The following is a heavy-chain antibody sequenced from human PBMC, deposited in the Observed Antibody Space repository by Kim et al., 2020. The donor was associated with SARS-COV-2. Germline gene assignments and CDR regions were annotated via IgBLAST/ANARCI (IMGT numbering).Heavy chain of an antibody. CDR2: IYGSGST. CDR3: ARRCYFDS. J-gene: IGHJ4*02. V-gene: IGHV4-59*08. Sequence: SETLSLTCTVSGASISGYHWSWIRQSPEKPLEWIGKIYGSGSTSYNPSLKSRVTISVDTSKNKFSLKLDSVTAADTAVYYCARRCYFDSWGQGTLVTVSS. CDR1: GASISGYH.